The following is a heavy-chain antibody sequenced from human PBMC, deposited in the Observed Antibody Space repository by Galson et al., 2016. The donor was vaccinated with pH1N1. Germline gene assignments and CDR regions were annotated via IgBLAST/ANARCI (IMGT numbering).Heavy chain of an antibody. CDR3: VHSGYSGYFYSMDV. D-gene: IGHD5-12*01. Sequence: LSLTCTVSGGPISSGGSYWTWIRQSPGKGLEWIGDISHSGSTSHNPSLKSRLTLSVDTSNNHFSLKLNSVTAADTAVYYCVHSGYSGYFYSMDVWGKGTTVTVSS. CDR1: GGPISSGGSY. J-gene: IGHJ6*03. V-gene: IGHV4-31*03. CDR2: ISHSGST.